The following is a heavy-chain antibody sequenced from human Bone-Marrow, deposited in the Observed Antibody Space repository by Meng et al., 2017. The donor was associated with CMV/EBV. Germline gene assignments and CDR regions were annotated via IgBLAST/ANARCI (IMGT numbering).Heavy chain of an antibody. CDR3: ARDLYYDFWSGFSDYGMDV. Sequence: GGSLRLSCAASGFTFSSYWMSWVRQAPGKGLEWVANIKQDGSEKYYVDSVKGRFTISRDNAKNSLYLQMNSLRAEDTAVYYCARDLYYDFWSGFSDYGMDVWGQGTTVTVSS. CDR1: GFTFSSYW. D-gene: IGHD3-3*01. J-gene: IGHJ6*02. V-gene: IGHV3-7*01. CDR2: IKQDGSEK.